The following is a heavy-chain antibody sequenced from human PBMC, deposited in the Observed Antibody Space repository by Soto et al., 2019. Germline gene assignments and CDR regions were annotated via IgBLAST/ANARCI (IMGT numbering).Heavy chain of an antibody. CDR3: ARKLEASIRHVEWFSYKWFDP. V-gene: IGHV4-34*01. CDR2: ITFRGVT. J-gene: IGHJ5*02. CDR1: GDSLSGYA. D-gene: IGHD3-9*01. Sequence: SETLSLTCDVHGDSLSGYAWSWIRQPPGKGLEWIGEITFRGVTNYHPSLKSRLSMSVDTSKNRIPLNVSSVTAADTALYFCARKLEASIRHVEWFSYKWFDPWGPGTLVTVS.